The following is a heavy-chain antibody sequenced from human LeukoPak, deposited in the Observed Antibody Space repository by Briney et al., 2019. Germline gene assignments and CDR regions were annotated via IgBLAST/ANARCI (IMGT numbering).Heavy chain of an antibody. D-gene: IGHD3-10*01. V-gene: IGHV4-34*01. CDR3: ARLFPVVRGVSDY. CDR2: INHSGST. J-gene: IGHJ4*02. CDR1: GGSFSGYY. Sequence: PSETLSLTCAVYGGSFSGYYWSWIRQPPGKGLEWIGEINHSGSTNYNPSLKGRVTISVDTCKNQFSLKLSSVTAADTAVYYCARLFPVVRGVSDYWGQGTLVTVSS.